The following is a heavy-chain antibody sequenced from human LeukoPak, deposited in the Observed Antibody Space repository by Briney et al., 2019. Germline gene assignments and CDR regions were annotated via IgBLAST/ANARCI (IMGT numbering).Heavy chain of an antibody. J-gene: IGHJ4*02. Sequence: TVKVSCKASGGTFSRYAISWVRQAPGQGLEWVGGIIPIFGTANYAQKFQGRVTITADESTNTAYMELSSLRSEDTAVYYCARDRGLRDGYNYPAYWGQGTLITVSS. D-gene: IGHD5-24*01. CDR3: ARDRGLRDGYNYPAY. V-gene: IGHV1-69*13. CDR1: GGTFSRYA. CDR2: IIPIFGTA.